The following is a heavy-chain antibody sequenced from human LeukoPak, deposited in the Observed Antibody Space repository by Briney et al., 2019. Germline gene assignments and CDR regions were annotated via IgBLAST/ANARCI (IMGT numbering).Heavy chain of an antibody. CDR2: IIPVFGTS. J-gene: IGHJ4*02. CDR3: ARGRGRGWYWSYYYFDY. D-gene: IGHD6-19*01. CDR1: GGTFSSYA. Sequence: GSSVKVSCKASGGTFSSYAISWVRQAPGQGLEWMGGIIPVFGTSNYAQKFQGRVTITADESTRTAYMELSSLRSDDTAVYYCARGRGRGWYWSYYYFDYWGQGTLVTVSS. V-gene: IGHV1-69*01.